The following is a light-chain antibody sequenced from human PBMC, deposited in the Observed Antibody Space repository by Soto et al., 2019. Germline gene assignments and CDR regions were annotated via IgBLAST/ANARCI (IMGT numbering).Light chain of an antibody. CDR1: QSISSW. CDR3: QQYNSYSLT. V-gene: IGKV1-5*01. CDR2: DAS. Sequence: DIQMTQSPSTMSASVGDRVTITCRASQSISSWLAWYQQKPGKAPKLLIYDASSLESGVSSRFSGSGSWTEFTLTISSLQPDDFATYYCQQYNSYSLTFGGGTKVEIK. J-gene: IGKJ4*01.